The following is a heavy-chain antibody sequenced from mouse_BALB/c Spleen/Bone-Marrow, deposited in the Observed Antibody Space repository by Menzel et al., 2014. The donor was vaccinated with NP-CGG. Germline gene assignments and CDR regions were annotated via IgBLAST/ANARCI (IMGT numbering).Heavy chain of an antibody. CDR3: AIYFYFDY. J-gene: IGHJ2*01. CDR1: GFNIKDTY. V-gene: IGHV14-3*02. CDR2: IDPANGNA. Sequence: EVKLMESGAELVKPGASVRLSCTASGFNIKDTYMHWVKQRPDQGLEWIGRIDPANGNAKHDPKFQGKAAITADTSSNTTYLQLSGLTSEDTAVYYCAIYFYFDYWGQGTTLTVSS. D-gene: IGHD2-3*01.